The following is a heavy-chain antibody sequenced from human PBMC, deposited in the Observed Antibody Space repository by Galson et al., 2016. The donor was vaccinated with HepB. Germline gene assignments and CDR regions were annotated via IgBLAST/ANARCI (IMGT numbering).Heavy chain of an antibody. D-gene: IGHD1-20*01. Sequence: SLRLSCAASGFTFSDYGMHWVRQAPGRGLEWVAFISDSGTNDYFADSMQGRFTVSRDRSENTLYLQMNTLRGDDTALYYCAKAGYNSNELNNWVDSWGQGTLVTVSS. CDR2: ISDSGTND. J-gene: IGHJ5*01. V-gene: IGHV3-30*18. CDR1: GFTFSDYG. CDR3: AKAGYNSNELNNWVDS.